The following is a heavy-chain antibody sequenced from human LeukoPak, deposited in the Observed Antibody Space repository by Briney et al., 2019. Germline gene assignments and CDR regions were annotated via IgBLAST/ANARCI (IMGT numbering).Heavy chain of an antibody. CDR1: GFTFSSYS. Sequence: GGSLRLSCAASGFTFSSYSMNWVRQAPGKGLEGVSSISNSSSYIYYADSVKGRFTISRDNAKISLYLQMNSLRAEDTAVYYCARDRYFYNVVAATGLEFDYWGQGTLVTVSS. D-gene: IGHD2-15*01. CDR2: ISNSSSYI. CDR3: ARDRYFYNVVAATGLEFDY. V-gene: IGHV3-21*01. J-gene: IGHJ4*02.